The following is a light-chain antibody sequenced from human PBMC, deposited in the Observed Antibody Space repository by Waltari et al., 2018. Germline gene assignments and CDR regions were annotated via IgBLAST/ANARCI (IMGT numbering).Light chain of an antibody. V-gene: IGKV3-15*01. CDR1: QTIRSN. CDR3: QQYDNWPPIT. Sequence: EIVMTQSPATLSVSLGERATLSCRASQTIRSNLAWYRQNPGQAPRRLIYGASFRATGIPARISGSGSGTEFTLTISSLQSEDFAVYFCQQYDNWPPITFGQGTKLEIK. J-gene: IGKJ2*01. CDR2: GAS.